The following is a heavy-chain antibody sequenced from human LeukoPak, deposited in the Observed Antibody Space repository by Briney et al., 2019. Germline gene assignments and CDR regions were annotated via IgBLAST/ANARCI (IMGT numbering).Heavy chain of an antibody. CDR1: KFTFSSYG. CDR2: IRSKASSYAT. J-gene: IGHJ3*02. CDR3: TTYYASEAFDI. D-gene: IGHD2-2*01. Sequence: PGGSLRLSCTASKFTFSSYGMHWVRQASGKGLEWVGRIRSKASSYATAYAASVKGRFTISRDDSKNTAYLQMNSLKTEDTAVYYCTTYYASEAFDIWGQGTMVTVSS. V-gene: IGHV3-73*01.